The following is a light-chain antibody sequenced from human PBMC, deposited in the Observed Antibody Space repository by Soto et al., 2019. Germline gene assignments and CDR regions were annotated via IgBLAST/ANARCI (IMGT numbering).Light chain of an antibody. V-gene: IGKV3-15*01. Sequence: IVMSQSPATLSASYGERATISCRASQSVSSNLAGYQQKPGQAPRLLILTASTRATGIPARFSGSGSGTDFTLTISRLEPEDFAVYYCQQYGRSGTFGQGTKVDIK. CDR2: TAS. CDR1: QSVSSN. J-gene: IGKJ1*01. CDR3: QQYGRSGT.